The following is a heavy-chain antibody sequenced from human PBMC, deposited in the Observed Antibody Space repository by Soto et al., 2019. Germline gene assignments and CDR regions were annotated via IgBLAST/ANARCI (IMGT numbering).Heavy chain of an antibody. V-gene: IGHV4-34*01. CDR2: INHSGST. J-gene: IGHJ6*02. CDR3: ARDRLQLVNYYYYGMDV. CDR1: GGSFSGYY. Sequence: SETLSLTCAVYGGSFSGYYWSWIRQPPGKGLEWIGEINHSGSTNYNPSLKSRVTISVDTSKNQFSLKLSSVTAADTAVYYCARDRLQLVNYYYYGMDVWGQGTTVPVSS. D-gene: IGHD6-6*01.